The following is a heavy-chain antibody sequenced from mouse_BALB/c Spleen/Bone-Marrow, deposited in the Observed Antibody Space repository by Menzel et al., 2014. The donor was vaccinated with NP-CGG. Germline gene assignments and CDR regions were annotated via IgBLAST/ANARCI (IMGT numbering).Heavy chain of an antibody. Sequence: EVQLQQSGAELVKPGASVKLSCTASGFNIKDIYIHWVKQRPEQGLEWIGRIDPANDNTKYDPKFQGKATITADTSSSTAYLQLSSLTSEDTAVYYCASYVYGYYFDYWGQGTTLTVSS. D-gene: IGHD2-2*01. CDR2: IDPANDNT. V-gene: IGHV14-3*02. CDR3: ASYVYGYYFDY. CDR1: GFNIKDIY. J-gene: IGHJ2*01.